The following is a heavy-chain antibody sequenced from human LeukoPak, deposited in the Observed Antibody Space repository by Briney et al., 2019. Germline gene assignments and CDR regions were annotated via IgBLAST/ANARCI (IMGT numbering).Heavy chain of an antibody. CDR1: GGSFSGYY. CDR3: ASNTYDSGSDY. J-gene: IGHJ4*02. V-gene: IGHV4-34*01. CDR2: INHSGST. D-gene: IGHD3-10*01. Sequence: SETLSLTCAVYGGSFSGYYWSWIRQPPGKGLEWIGEINHSGSTNYNPSLKSRATISVDTSKNQFSLKLSSVTAADTAVYYCASNTYDSGSDYWGQGTLVTVSS.